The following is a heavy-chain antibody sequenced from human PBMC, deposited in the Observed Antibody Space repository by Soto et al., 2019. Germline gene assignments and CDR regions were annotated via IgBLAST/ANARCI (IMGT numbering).Heavy chain of an antibody. J-gene: IGHJ1*01. CDR2: IKEDGSEE. Sequence: DVQLVESGGGLVQPGGSLRLSCAASGFTLSSYWMSWVRQAPGKGLEWVANIKEDGSEEYYVDSMKGRFTIFRDNAKNSLYLQMHSLRAEETAVYYCARGGDAFGGQGTLVTVSS. D-gene: IGHD2-21*01. V-gene: IGHV3-7*01. CDR3: ARGGDAF. CDR1: GFTLSSYW.